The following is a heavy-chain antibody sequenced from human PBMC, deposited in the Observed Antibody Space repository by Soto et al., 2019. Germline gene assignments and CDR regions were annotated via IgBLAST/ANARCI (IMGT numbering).Heavy chain of an antibody. CDR1: GGTFSSYA. V-gene: IGHV1-69*01. Sequence: QVQLVQSGAEVKKPGSSVKVSCKASGGTFSSYAISWVRQAPGQGLEWMGGIIPIFGTANYAQKFQGRVTITADESTSTAYMELSSLRSEDMAVYYCARVGGSTVTTAGGFDLWGRGTLVTVSS. D-gene: IGHD4-17*01. J-gene: IGHJ2*01. CDR2: IIPIFGTA. CDR3: ARVGGSTVTTAGGFDL.